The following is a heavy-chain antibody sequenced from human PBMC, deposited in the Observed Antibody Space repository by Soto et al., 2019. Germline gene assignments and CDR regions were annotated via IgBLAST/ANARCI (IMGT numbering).Heavy chain of an antibody. CDR1: GGYIRSSSYY. CDR2: IYYSGST. D-gene: IGHD3-3*01. Sequence: SETLSVTCTVSGGYIRSSSYYWGWIHQPPGKGLERIGSIYYSGSTYYNPSLKSRVTIPVDTSKNQFSLKLSSVTAADTAVYYCARGLINYDFWSGYYRYYYGMDVWGQGTTVTVSS. J-gene: IGHJ6*02. V-gene: IGHV4-39*01. CDR3: ARGLINYDFWSGYYRYYYGMDV.